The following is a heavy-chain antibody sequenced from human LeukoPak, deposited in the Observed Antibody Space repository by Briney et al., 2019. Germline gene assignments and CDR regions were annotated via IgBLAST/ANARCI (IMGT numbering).Heavy chain of an antibody. V-gene: IGHV4-34*01. D-gene: IGHD1-26*01. Sequence: SETLSLTCAVYGGSFSGYYWSWIRQPPGKGLEWIGEINHSGSTNYNPSLKSRVTISVDTSKNQFSLKLSSVTAADTAVYYCARAPPRGSYYENWGQGTLVTVSS. CDR2: INHSGST. CDR1: GGSFSGYY. J-gene: IGHJ4*02. CDR3: ARAPPRGSYYEN.